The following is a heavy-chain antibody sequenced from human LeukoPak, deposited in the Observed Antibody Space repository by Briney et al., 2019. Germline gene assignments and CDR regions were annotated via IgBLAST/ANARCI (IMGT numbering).Heavy chain of an antibody. CDR1: GDSISSGGYS. D-gene: IGHD3-3*01. J-gene: IGHJ5*02. CDR3: ARDHLANLASRLFDP. CDR2: IHDSGST. V-gene: IGHV4-30-4*07. Sequence: SETLSLTCAVSGDSISSGGYSWSWIRQTPGKGLEWIAYIHDSGSTYNNPSLKSRLSISIDTSKNQFSLKLNSVTAADTAVYYCARDHLANLASRLFDPWGQGTLVTVSS.